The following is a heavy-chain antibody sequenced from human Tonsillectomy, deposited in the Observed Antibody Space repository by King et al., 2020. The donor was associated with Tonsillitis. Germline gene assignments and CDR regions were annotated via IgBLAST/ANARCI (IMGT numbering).Heavy chain of an antibody. V-gene: IGHV3-23*04. D-gene: IGHD3-3*02. CDR1: GFILSNNG. CDR2: ISIGGSRT. J-gene: IGHJ4*02. CDR3: AKEIRPNDY. Sequence: VQLVESGGGLVQPGGSLRLSCVASGFILSNNGMSWVRQAPGKGLEWVSSISIGGSRTYYADSVKGRFTISRDNSKHTLYLQMNSLRAEDTAIYYCAKEIRPNDYWGQGTLVTVSS.